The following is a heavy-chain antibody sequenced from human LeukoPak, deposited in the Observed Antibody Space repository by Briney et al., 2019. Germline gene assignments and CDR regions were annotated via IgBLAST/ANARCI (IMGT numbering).Heavy chain of an antibody. V-gene: IGHV3-21*01. J-gene: IGHJ6*02. CDR1: GFTFSSYS. D-gene: IGHD2-2*01. CDR2: ISSSSSYI. CDR3: AREWVVPAAIHNYYYYYGMDV. Sequence: PGGSLRLSCAASGFTFSSYSMNWVRQAPGKGLEWVSSISSSSSYIYYADSVKGRFTISRDNAKNSLYLQMNSLRAEDTAVYYCAREWVVPAAIHNYYYYYGMDVWGQGITVTVSS.